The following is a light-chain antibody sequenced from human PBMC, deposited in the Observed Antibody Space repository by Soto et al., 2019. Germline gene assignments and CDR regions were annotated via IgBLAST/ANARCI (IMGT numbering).Light chain of an antibody. CDR2: GAS. J-gene: IGKJ1*01. CDR3: QQYKDWPTT. Sequence: EIVLTLSPGTLCSFPGDRVTLYCRASQSVSTTVAWYHQKPGQAPRLLVYGASTRATGIPARFSGSGAGTDFTLTITSPQSEDVGVYFCQQYKDWPTTFGQGPKV. V-gene: IGKV3-15*01. CDR1: QSVSTT.